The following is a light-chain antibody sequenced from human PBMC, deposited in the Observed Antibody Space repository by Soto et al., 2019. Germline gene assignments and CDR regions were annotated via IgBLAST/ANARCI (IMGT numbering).Light chain of an antibody. CDR3: QHYGSSPPYT. V-gene: IGKV3-20*01. CDR1: QSLPTKA. Sequence: EIVLTQSPGTLSLSPGERVTLSCRASQSLPTKALAWYQQKPGQTPRLLIYGASTRDTAIPDRFNGSGSGTDFTLTISRVEPEDFAVYYCQHYGSSPPYTFGQGTKLEIK. J-gene: IGKJ2*01. CDR2: GAS.